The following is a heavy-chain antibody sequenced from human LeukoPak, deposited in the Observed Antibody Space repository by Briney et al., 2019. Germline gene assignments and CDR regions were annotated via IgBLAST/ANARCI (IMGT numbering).Heavy chain of an antibody. CDR3: AREYGDDNWFDP. V-gene: IGHV4-30-4*08. Sequence: SETLSLTCTVSGGPISSGGYYWSWIRQHPGKGLEWIGYIYYSGSTYYNSSLKSRVTISVDTSKNQFSLKLRSVTAADTAVYYCAREYGDDNWFDPWGQGTLVTVSS. J-gene: IGHJ5*02. D-gene: IGHD2-21*02. CDR1: GGPISSGGYY. CDR2: IYYSGST.